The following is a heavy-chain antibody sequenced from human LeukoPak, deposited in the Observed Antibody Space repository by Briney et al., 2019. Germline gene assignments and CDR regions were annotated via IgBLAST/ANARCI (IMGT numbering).Heavy chain of an antibody. D-gene: IGHD3-22*01. J-gene: IGHJ1*01. CDR1: GGSFSGYY. CDR3: ATPPYYYDSSGYYLQYFQH. Sequence: PSETLSLTCAVYGGSFSGYYWSWIRQPPGKGLEWIGEINHSGSTDYNPSLKSRVTISVDTSKNQFSLKLSSVTAADTAVYYCATPPYYYDSSGYYLQYFQHWGQGTLVTVSS. CDR2: INHSGST. V-gene: IGHV4-34*01.